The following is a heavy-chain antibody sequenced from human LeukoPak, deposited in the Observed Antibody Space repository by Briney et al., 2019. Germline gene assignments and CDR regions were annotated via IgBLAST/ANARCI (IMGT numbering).Heavy chain of an antibody. CDR1: GFTFSDYY. CDR2: ISSSGSTI. Sequence: GGSLRLSCAASGFTFSDYYMSWIRQAPGKGLEWVSYISSSGSTIYYADSVKGRFTISRDNAKNSLYLQMNSLSAEDTAVYYCARTAMVAAVFDYWGQGTLVTVSS. CDR3: ARTAMVAAVFDY. V-gene: IGHV3-11*01. J-gene: IGHJ4*02. D-gene: IGHD5-18*01.